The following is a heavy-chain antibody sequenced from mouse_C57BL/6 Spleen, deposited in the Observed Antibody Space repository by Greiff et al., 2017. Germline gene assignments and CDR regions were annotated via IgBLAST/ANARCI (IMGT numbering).Heavy chain of an antibody. J-gene: IGHJ4*01. CDR3: ARDVYYYGSSYAMDY. Sequence: VQLKESGGGLVKPGGSLKLSCAASGFTFSSYAMSWVRQTPEKRLEWVATISDGGSYTYYPDNVKGRFTISRDNAKNNLYLQMSHLKSEDTAMYYCARDVYYYGSSYAMDYWGQGTSVTVSS. CDR2: ISDGGSYT. V-gene: IGHV5-4*01. CDR1: GFTFSSYA. D-gene: IGHD1-1*01.